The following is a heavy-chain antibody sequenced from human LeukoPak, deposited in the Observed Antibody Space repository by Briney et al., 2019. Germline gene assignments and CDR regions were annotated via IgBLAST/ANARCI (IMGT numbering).Heavy chain of an antibody. CDR1: GFTFSSYG. D-gene: IGHD5-18*01. Sequence: PGGSLRLSCAASGFTFSSYGMHRVRQAPGKGLEWVTSIQYDGNNKYYADSVKGRFSISRYNPNNTLFLQMNSLRAEDTAVYYCAEEGGYSYGFGIGDDALDIWGQGTMVTVSS. CDR2: IQYDGNNK. J-gene: IGHJ3*02. CDR3: AEEGGYSYGFGIGDDALDI. V-gene: IGHV3-30*02.